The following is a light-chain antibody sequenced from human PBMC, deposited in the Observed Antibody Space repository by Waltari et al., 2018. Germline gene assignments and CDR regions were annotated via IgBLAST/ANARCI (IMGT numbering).Light chain of an antibody. CDR2: LNSDGSH. CDR1: RGHSNYA. V-gene: IGLV4-69*01. J-gene: IGLJ2*01. Sequence: QLVLTQSPSASASLGASVKLTCTLSRGHSNYAIAWHQQQPKKGPRSLMNLNSDGSHTKGDGIPDRFSGSSSGAERILTIASLQSEDEGDYYCQTWDTDIHVVFGGGTSLTVL. CDR3: QTWDTDIHVV.